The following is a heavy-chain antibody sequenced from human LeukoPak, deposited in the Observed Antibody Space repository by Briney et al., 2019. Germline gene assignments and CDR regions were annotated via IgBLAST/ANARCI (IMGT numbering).Heavy chain of an antibody. CDR3: ARAYCSGGSCTTRPHLAY. D-gene: IGHD2-15*01. CDR2: ISYDGSNK. CDR1: GFTFSSYA. Sequence: PSGGSLRLSCAASGFTFSSYAMHWVRQAPGKGLEWVAVISYDGSNKYYADSVKGRFTISRDNSKNTLYLQMNSLRAEDTAVYYCARAYCSGGSCTTRPHLAYWGQGTLVTVSS. V-gene: IGHV3-30-3*01. J-gene: IGHJ4*02.